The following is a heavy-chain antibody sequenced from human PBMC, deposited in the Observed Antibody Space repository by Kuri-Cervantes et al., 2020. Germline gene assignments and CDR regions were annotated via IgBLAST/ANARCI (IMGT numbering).Heavy chain of an antibody. J-gene: IGHJ4*02. Sequence: GESLKISFAASGFTFSSYAMHWVRQAPGKGLEWVAVISYDGSNKYYADSVKGRFTISRDNSKNSLYLHMNSLRAGDTAVYYCARGDGYNSDAFDYWGQGTLVTVSS. CDR1: GFTFSSYA. CDR2: ISYDGSNK. V-gene: IGHV3-30*14. CDR3: ARGDGYNSDAFDY. D-gene: IGHD5-24*01.